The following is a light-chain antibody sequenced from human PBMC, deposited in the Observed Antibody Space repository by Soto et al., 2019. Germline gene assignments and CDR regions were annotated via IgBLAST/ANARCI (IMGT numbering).Light chain of an antibody. CDR3: SSKSPDF. V-gene: IGLV2-14*01. CDR1: SSGIRDYNY. Sequence: QSVLTQPASVSGSAGQSITISCTGTSSGIRDYNYVSWYQQLPGNAPKLIMYEVSNRPSGISNRFSGSKSGNTASLTISGLQAEDEADYYCSSKSPDFFGTGTKVTVL. J-gene: IGLJ1*01. CDR2: EVS.